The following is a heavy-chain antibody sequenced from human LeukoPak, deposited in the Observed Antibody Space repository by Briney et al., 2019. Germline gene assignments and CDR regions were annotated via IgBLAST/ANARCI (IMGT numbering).Heavy chain of an antibody. CDR2: INPSGGST. Sequence: GASVKVSCKASGYTFTSYYMHWVRQAPGQGLEWMGIINPSGGSTSYAQKFQGRVTMTRDMSTSTVYMELSSLRSEDTAVYYCATDRSGFNYGYDYWGQGTMVTVSS. V-gene: IGHV1-46*01. CDR1: GYTFTSYY. D-gene: IGHD5-18*01. J-gene: IGHJ4*02. CDR3: ATDRSGFNYGYDY.